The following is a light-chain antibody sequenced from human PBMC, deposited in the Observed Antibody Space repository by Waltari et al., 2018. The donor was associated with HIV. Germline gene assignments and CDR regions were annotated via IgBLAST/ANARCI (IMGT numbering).Light chain of an antibody. CDR2: DNN. CDR3: QSYDTSLSAVV. V-gene: IGLV1-40*01. J-gene: IGLJ3*02. Sequence: QSVVTQPPSVSGAPGQRITISCSGSSSNLGAGYDVHWYQQLPGTAPKVIIYDNNKRPSGVPDRFSGSKSGTSASLAITGLQAEDEAGYYCQSYDTSLSAVVFGGGTTLTVL. CDR1: SSNLGAGYD.